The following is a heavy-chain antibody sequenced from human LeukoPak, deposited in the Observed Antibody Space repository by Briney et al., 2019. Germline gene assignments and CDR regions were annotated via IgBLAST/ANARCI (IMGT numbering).Heavy chain of an antibody. Sequence: SETLSLTCTVSDGSINGYYWSWIRQPPGKGLDWIGYMYSGGATNYSPSLKSRVTISEDMSKNQFSLKLTSVTAADTAVYYCARHSGHSSTNDAFDIWGQGTMVIVSS. CDR1: DGSINGYY. CDR2: MYSGGAT. D-gene: IGHD6-13*01. V-gene: IGHV4-59*01. CDR3: ARHSGHSSTNDAFDI. J-gene: IGHJ3*02.